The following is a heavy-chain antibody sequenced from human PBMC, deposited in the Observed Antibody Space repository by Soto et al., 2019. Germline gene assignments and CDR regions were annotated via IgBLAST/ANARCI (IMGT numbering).Heavy chain of an antibody. V-gene: IGHV3-53*01. Sequence: EVQLVESGGRLVQPGGSLRLSCAASGFTVTSSHMTWVRQAPGKGLEWVSVVFIGGTTQYAASVKGRFTISIDKSENTMYLQMNSLRAEDTAVYYCARGGPYASGTYSFRHNRFDPWGQGTQVTVSP. CDR1: GFTVTSSH. J-gene: IGHJ5*02. D-gene: IGHD3-10*01. CDR3: ARGGPYASGTYSFRHNRFDP. CDR2: VFIGGTT.